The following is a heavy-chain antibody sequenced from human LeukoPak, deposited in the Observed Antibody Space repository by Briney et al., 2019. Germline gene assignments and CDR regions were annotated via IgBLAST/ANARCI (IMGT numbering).Heavy chain of an antibody. J-gene: IGHJ3*02. CDR3: ARSERSGAGTDAFDI. CDR1: GYTFTGYY. CDR2: ISPISGVP. Sequence: ASVTVSCKASGYTFTGYYIHWVRQAPGQGLEWMGWISPISGVPKIAQNFQGRVSMTSDTSISTAYMELSSLRSDDTALYYCARSERSGAGTDAFDIWGQGTVVTVSS. V-gene: IGHV1-2*02. D-gene: IGHD1-1*01.